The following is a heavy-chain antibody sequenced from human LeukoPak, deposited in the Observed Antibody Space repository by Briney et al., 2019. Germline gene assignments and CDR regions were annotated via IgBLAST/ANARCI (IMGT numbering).Heavy chain of an antibody. CDR1: GFTFDDYG. D-gene: IGHD5-18*01. CDR2: INWNGGST. Sequence: AGGSLRLSCAASGFTFDDYGMSWVRQAPGKGLEWVSGINWNGGSTGYADSVKGRFTISRDNSKNTLYLQMNSLRAEDTAVYYCAKIRDTAMVRGNYFDYWGQGTLVTVSS. CDR3: AKIRDTAMVRGNYFDY. J-gene: IGHJ4*02. V-gene: IGHV3-20*04.